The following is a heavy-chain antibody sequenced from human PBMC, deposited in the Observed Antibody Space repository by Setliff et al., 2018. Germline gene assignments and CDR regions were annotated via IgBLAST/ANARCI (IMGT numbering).Heavy chain of an antibody. CDR1: GYTFTSYA. Sequence: ASVKVSCKASGYTFTSYAMHWVRQAPGQRLEWMGWINAGNGNTKYSQKFQGRVTITRGTSASTAYMELSSLRSEDTAVYYCARDQKGVVPAAMKAFDIWGQGTMVTVSS. CDR3: ARDQKGVVPAAMKAFDI. J-gene: IGHJ3*02. D-gene: IGHD2-2*01. V-gene: IGHV1-3*01. CDR2: INAGNGNT.